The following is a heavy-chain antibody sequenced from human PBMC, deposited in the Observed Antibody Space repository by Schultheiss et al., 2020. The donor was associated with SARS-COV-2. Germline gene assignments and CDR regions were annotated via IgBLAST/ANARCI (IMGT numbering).Heavy chain of an antibody. J-gene: IGHJ4*02. Sequence: GGSLRLSCAASGFTFSSYPMTWVRQAPGKGLEWVSAISGSGGSTYYADSVKGRFTISRDNSKNTLYLQMNSLRAEDTAVYYCARDGKYQLRRGYFDYWGQGTLVTVSS. CDR3: ARDGKYQLRRGYFDY. CDR1: GFTFSSYP. CDR2: ISGSGGST. D-gene: IGHD2-2*01. V-gene: IGHV3-23*01.